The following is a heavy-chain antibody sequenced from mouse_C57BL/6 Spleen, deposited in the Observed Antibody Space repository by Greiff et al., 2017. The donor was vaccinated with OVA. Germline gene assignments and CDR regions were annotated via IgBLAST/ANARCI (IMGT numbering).Heavy chain of an antibody. CDR3: VRSDDYAYFDV. V-gene: IGHV10-3*01. D-gene: IGHD2-4*01. Sequence: EVKLQESGGGLVQPKGSLKLSCAASGFTFNTYAMHWVRQAPGKGLECVARIRSKSSNYATYYAYSVKDRFTISRDDSQSMLYLQMNNLKTEDTAMYYCVRSDDYAYFDVWGTGTTVTVSS. CDR2: IRSKSSNYAT. CDR1: GFTFNTYA. J-gene: IGHJ1*03.